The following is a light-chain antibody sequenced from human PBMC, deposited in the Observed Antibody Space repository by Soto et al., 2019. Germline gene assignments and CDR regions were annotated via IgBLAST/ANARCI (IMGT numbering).Light chain of an antibody. Sequence: QSVLTQSPSASGTPGQTVTISCSGSSGTNYVYWYQQLPGTAPKLLIYRNNQRPSGVPDRFSGSKSGTSASLAISGLRSEDEADYYCAAWDDSLSGVDVFGTGTKLTVL. J-gene: IGLJ1*01. CDR2: RNN. CDR3: AAWDDSLSGVDV. V-gene: IGLV1-47*01. CDR1: SGTNY.